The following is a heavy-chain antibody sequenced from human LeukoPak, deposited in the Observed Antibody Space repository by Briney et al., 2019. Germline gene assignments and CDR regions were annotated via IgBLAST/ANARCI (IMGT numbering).Heavy chain of an antibody. Sequence: TGGSLRLSCAASGFTFSSYSMNWVRQAPGKGLEWVSSISSSSSYIYYADSVKGRFTISRDNAKNSLYLQMNSLRAEDTAVYYCARLLYSSSLGDAFDIWGQGTMVTVSS. V-gene: IGHV3-21*01. CDR1: GFTFSSYS. D-gene: IGHD6-13*01. CDR3: ARLLYSSSLGDAFDI. CDR2: ISSSSSYI. J-gene: IGHJ3*02.